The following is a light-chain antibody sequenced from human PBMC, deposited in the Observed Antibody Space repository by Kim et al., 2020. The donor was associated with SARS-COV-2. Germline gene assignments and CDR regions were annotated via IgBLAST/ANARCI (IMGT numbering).Light chain of an antibody. V-gene: IGKV3-20*01. CDR2: GTS. CDR1: QNIRSTC. J-gene: IGKJ1*01. CDR3: QQYDTSRT. Sequence: LSPGGTAPLSCRASQNIRSTCLAWYQQKPGQAPRLLIYGTSTRATGTPDRFSGSGSETDFTLTISRLEPEDFAVYFCQQYDTSRTFGQGTKVEIK.